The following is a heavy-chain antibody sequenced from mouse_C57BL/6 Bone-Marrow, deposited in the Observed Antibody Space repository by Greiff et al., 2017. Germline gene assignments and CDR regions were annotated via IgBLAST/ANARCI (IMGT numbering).Heavy chain of an antibody. CDR3: TRRQGYYGNWGS. CDR2: IRNKANNHAT. Sequence: EVMLVESGGGLVQPGGSMKLSCAASGFTFSDAWMDWVRQSPEKGLEWVAEIRNKANNHATYYAESVKGRFTISRDDSKSSVYLQMNSLRAEDTGIYYCTRRQGYYGNWGSWGQGTTLTVSS. V-gene: IGHV6-6*01. J-gene: IGHJ2*01. D-gene: IGHD2-1*01. CDR1: GFTFSDAW.